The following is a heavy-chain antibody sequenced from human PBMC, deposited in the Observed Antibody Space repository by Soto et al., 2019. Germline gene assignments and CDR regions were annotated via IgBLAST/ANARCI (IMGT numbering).Heavy chain of an antibody. Sequence: QVQLVESGGGVVQPGRSLRLSCAASGFTFSSYGMHWVRKAPGKGLEGVAVIWYEGSKKYYADSVKGRFPISRDNSKNSLYLQMNSLRAEDTAVYYCARGDIVVVPAAMPGVDYWGQGDLVTVSS. CDR3: ARGDIVVVPAAMPGVDY. CDR2: IWYEGSKK. J-gene: IGHJ4*02. CDR1: GFTFSSYG. V-gene: IGHV3-33*01. D-gene: IGHD2-2*01.